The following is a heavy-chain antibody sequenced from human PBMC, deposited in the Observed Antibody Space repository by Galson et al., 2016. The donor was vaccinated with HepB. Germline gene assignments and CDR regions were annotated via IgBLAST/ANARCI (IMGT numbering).Heavy chain of an antibody. CDR2: IHSDGSDT. J-gene: IGHJ1*01. D-gene: IGHD1-26*01. CDR1: GFTFSNYW. V-gene: IGHV3-74*01. CDR3: ARLRYRDCYFLVD. Sequence: SLRLSCAASGFTFSNYWMYWVRQAPGKGLVWVSRIHSDGSDTNYADSVKGRFTISRDNAKNTLYLQMNSLSAEDTAVYYCARLRYRDCYFLVDWGKGTLLAVSS.